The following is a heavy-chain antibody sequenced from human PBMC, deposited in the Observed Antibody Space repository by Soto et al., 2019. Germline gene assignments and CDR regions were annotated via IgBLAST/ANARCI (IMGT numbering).Heavy chain of an antibody. D-gene: IGHD1-1*01. Sequence: QVQLQQWGAGLLKPSETLSLTCAVYGGFVSSGSYYWSWIRQPPGKGLEWIGGMSHSGGTHFNPSLRSGVTISVDTSKNQFSLKRSSVTAADTALYYCARVERGTATTVVDAFDIWGPGTMVTVSS. CDR3: ARVERGTATTVVDAFDI. CDR1: GGFVSSGSYY. V-gene: IGHV4-34*01. CDR2: MSHSGGT. J-gene: IGHJ3*02.